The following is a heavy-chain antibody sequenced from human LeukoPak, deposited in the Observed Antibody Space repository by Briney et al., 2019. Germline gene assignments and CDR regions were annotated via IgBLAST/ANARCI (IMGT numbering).Heavy chain of an antibody. Sequence: GGSLRLSCAASGFTFSSYGMHWVRQAPGKGLEWVAFIRYDGSNKYYADSVKGRFTISRDNSKNTLYLQMNSLRAEDTAVYYCAKDNILTGYYPVGTDYWGQGTLVTVSS. CDR3: AKDNILTGYYPVGTDY. CDR1: GFTFSSYG. V-gene: IGHV3-30*02. CDR2: IRYDGSNK. J-gene: IGHJ4*02. D-gene: IGHD3-9*01.